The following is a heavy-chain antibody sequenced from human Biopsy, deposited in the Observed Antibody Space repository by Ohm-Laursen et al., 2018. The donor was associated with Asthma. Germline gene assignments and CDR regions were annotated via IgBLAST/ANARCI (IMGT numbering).Heavy chain of an antibody. Sequence: SLRLSCTATGFVFSQCGMHWVRQGPGKGLEWVALVSSDGHNKYYEDSVKGRFSISRDNSRKRLYLQINRLTVEDSAVYFCARQSGQDYGDSSGFDIWGQGTKVAVSS. CDR2: VSSDGHNK. CDR3: ARQSGQDYGDSSGFDI. J-gene: IGHJ3*02. CDR1: GFVFSQCG. V-gene: IGHV3-30*03. D-gene: IGHD3-22*01.